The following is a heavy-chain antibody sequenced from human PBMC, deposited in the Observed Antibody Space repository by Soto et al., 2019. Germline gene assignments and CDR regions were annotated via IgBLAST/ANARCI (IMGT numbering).Heavy chain of an antibody. V-gene: IGHV1-69*12. Sequence: QVQLVQSGAEVKKPGSSVRVSCKASGGTFSSYAISWVRQAPGQGLEWMGGIIPIFDTADYAQKFQGRVTITADESTSTADTELSSLRSEDTAVYNCATPPMATITYYSGMDVWGQGTTVTVSS. CDR3: ATPPMATITYYSGMDV. D-gene: IGHD5-12*01. CDR1: GGTFSSYA. J-gene: IGHJ6*02. CDR2: IIPIFDTA.